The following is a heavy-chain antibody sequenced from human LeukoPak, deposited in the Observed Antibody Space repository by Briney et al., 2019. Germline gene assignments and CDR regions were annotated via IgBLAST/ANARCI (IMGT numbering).Heavy chain of an antibody. CDR2: TYYGSRWYN. CDR3: VRGHEYSSGWYYFDY. J-gene: IGHJ4*02. Sequence: SQTLSLTCAISGDTVSSNSAVWDWIRQSPSRGLEWLGRTYYGSRWYNDYATSVKSRVTIHPDTSKNQFSLQLNSVTPEDTAVYYCVRGHEYSSGWYYFDYWGQGTLVTVSS. CDR1: GDTVSSNSAV. D-gene: IGHD6-19*01. V-gene: IGHV6-1*01.